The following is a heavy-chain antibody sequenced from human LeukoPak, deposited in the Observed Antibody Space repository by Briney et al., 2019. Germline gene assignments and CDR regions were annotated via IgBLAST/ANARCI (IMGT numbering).Heavy chain of an antibody. D-gene: IGHD3-16*01. Sequence: PGGSLRLSGAAPGITISSYWMSWVRQAPGKGLEWVANIKEDGSEKYYVDSVKGRFTISRDNAKKSLYLQMNRLRAEDTAVYYCEAFYYDESGWGDASDMWGQGTMVTVSS. V-gene: IGHV3-7*01. CDR1: GITISSYW. J-gene: IGHJ3*02. CDR3: EAFYYDESGWGDASDM. CDR2: IKEDGSEK.